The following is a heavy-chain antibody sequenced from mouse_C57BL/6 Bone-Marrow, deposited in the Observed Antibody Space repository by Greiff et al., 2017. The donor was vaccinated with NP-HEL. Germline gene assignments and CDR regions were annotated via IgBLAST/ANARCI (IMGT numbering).Heavy chain of an antibody. D-gene: IGHD1-1*01. CDR2: IHPNSGST. J-gene: IGHJ2*01. CDR1: GYTFTSYW. CDR3: AEGYYYGPYCDY. V-gene: IGHV1-64*01. Sequence: QVQLKQPGAELVKPGASVKLSCKASGYTFTSYWMHWVKQRPGQGLEWIGMIHPNSGSTNYNEKFKSKATLTVDKSSSTAYMQLSSLTSEDSAVYYCAEGYYYGPYCDYWGQGTTLTVSS.